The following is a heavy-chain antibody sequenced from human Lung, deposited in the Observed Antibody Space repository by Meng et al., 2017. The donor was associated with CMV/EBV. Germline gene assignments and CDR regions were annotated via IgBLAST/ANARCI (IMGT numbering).Heavy chain of an antibody. D-gene: IGHD2-21*01. CDR1: GGSINSYY. CDR2: FYYRGNS. CDR3: ARGSYLAVEG. J-gene: IGHJ4*02. Sequence: QMWKARPGLVKPSATLSLTCTVSGGSINSYYWSWIRQPPGQGLELLGYFYYRGNSNYNPSLKSRVTISVDTSKNLFSLNLTSVTAADAALYYCARGSYLAVEGWGLGTLVTVSS. V-gene: IGHV4-59*01.